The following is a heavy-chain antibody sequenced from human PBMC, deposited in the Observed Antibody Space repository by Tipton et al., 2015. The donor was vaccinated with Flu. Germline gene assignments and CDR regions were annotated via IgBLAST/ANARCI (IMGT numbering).Heavy chain of an antibody. CDR1: GFTVSTSY. J-gene: IGHJ5*02. Sequence: AVSGFTVSTSYMSWVRQPPGKGLEWVSIVYDDGRTYYADSVEGRFAISRDNSKNILSLQMNSLRAEDTAVYYCVRGQGANPWGQGTLVTVSS. V-gene: IGHV3-53*01. CDR2: VYDDGRT. CDR3: VRGQGANP.